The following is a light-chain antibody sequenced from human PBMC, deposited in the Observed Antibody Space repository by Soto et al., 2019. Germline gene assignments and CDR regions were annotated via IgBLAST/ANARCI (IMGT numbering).Light chain of an antibody. CDR2: DVT. V-gene: IGLV2-14*03. Sequence: QSALTQPASVSGSPGRSVTISCTGSSSDVGDFNYVSWYQHLPGRAPKLIIYDVTNRPPGISYRFSASKSGRTASLTISELQAEDEADYYCSSYSSSSTHVVFGGGTKVTVL. J-gene: IGLJ2*01. CDR1: SSDVGDFNY. CDR3: SSYSSSSTHVV.